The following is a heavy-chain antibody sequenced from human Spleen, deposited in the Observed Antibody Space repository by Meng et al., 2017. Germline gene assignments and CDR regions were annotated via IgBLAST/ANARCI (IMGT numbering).Heavy chain of an antibody. CDR1: GCSFCSCDYY. Sequence: QVQLQESGPGLVMPSQTLSLTCPVSGCSFCSCDYYWTWLRQPPGKGLEWIGYSYYSGHTSYHPSLQSLVTISVDTSKNQFSLKLGSVTAADTAVYYCASLTPAIDYWGQGTLVTVSS. CDR3: ASLTPAIDY. V-gene: IGHV4-30-4*01. D-gene: IGHD4-23*01. CDR2: SYYSGHT. J-gene: IGHJ4*02.